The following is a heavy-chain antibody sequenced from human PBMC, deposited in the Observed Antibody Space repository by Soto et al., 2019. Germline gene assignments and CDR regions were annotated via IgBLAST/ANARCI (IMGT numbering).Heavy chain of an antibody. CDR2: ISSSSSTI. D-gene: IGHD3-3*01. J-gene: IGHJ3*02. CDR3: ARSFVTIVGVVHRYAFDI. V-gene: IGHV3-48*01. Sequence: GGSLRLSCAASGFTFNSDSMNWARQAPRKGLEWVSYISSSSSTIYYADSVKGRFTISRDNAKNSLYLQMNSLRAEDTAVYYCARSFVTIVGVVHRYAFDIWGQGTTVTVSS. CDR1: GFTFNSDS.